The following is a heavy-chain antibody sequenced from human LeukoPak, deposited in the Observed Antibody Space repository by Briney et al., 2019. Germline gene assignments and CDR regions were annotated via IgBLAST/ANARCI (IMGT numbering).Heavy chain of an antibody. J-gene: IGHJ3*02. CDR2: IYYSGST. D-gene: IGHD3-10*01. Sequence: SQTLSLTCTVSGGSISSGDYYWSWIRQPPGKGLEWIGYIYYSGSTYYNPSLKSRVTISVDTSKNQFSLKLSSVTAADTAVYYCARDDITMVRGRAFDIWGQGTMVTVSS. CDR3: ARDDITMVRGRAFDI. V-gene: IGHV4-30-4*01. CDR1: GGSISSGDYY.